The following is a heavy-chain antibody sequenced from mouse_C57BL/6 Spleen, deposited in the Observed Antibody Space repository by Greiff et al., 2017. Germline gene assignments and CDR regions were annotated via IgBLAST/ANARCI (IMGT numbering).Heavy chain of an antibody. Sequence: EVQLQQSGPVLVKPGASVKMSCKASGYTFTDYYMTWVQKSHGKSLEWIGVITPYNGGTSYNQKFKGKATLTVDKSSSTAYMELNSLTSEDYAVYYYAREGNTVLNWYFDVWGTGTTVTVSS. CDR2: ITPYNGGT. V-gene: IGHV1-19*01. J-gene: IGHJ1*03. CDR3: AREGNTVLNWYFDV. D-gene: IGHD1-1*01. CDR1: GYTFTDYY.